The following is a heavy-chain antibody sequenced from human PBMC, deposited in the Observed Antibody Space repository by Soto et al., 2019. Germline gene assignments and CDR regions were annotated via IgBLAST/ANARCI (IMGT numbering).Heavy chain of an antibody. J-gene: IGHJ3*02. V-gene: IGHV5-51*01. CDR1: GYSFTSYW. CDR3: AIHQQMYSSGWYDAFDI. Sequence: GESLKISCKGSGYSFTSYWIGWVRQMPGKGLEWMGIIYPGDSDTRYSPSFQGQVTISADKSISTAYLQWSSLKASDTAVYYCAIHQQMYSSGWYDAFDIWGQGTMVTVSS. CDR2: IYPGDSDT. D-gene: IGHD6-19*01.